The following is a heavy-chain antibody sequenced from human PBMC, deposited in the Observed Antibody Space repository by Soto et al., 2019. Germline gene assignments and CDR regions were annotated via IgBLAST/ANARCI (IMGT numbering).Heavy chain of an antibody. CDR2: ISYDGSNK. J-gene: IGHJ4*02. CDR3: ARPLTPTVTTPLLY. Sequence: QVQLVESGGGVVQPGRSLRLSCAASGFTFSSYAMHWVRKAPGKGLEWVAVISYDGSNKYYADSVKGRFTISRDNSKNTLYLQMNSLRAEDTAVYYCARPLTPTVTTPLLYWGQGTLVTVSS. D-gene: IGHD4-17*01. CDR1: GFTFSSYA. V-gene: IGHV3-30-3*01.